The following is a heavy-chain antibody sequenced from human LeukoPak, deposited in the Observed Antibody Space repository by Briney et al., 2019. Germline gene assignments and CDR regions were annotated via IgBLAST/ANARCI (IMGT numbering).Heavy chain of an antibody. V-gene: IGHV3-30-3*01. CDR1: GFTFSSYA. CDR3: ARDYSSENWFDP. D-gene: IGHD6-25*01. CDR2: ISYDGSNK. J-gene: IGHJ5*02. Sequence: GGSLRLSCAASGFTFSSYAMHWVRQAPGKGLEWVAVISYDGSNKYYADSVKGRFTISRDNSKNTLYLQMNSLRAEDTAVYYCARDYSSENWFDPWGQGTLVTVSS.